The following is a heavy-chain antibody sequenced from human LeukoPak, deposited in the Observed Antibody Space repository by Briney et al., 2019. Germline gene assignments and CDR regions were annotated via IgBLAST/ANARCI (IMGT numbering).Heavy chain of an antibody. CDR2: IYYSGST. V-gene: IGHV4-59*01. CDR3: ARGPRRYCSGGSCYFSGSWFDP. CDR1: GGSISSYY. Sequence: SETLSLTCTVSGGSISSYYWGWIRQPPGKGLEWIGYIYYSGSTNYNPSLKSRVTISVDTSKNQFSLKLSSVPAADTAVYYCARGPRRYCSGGSCYFSGSWFDPWGQGTLVTVSS. D-gene: IGHD2-15*01. J-gene: IGHJ5*02.